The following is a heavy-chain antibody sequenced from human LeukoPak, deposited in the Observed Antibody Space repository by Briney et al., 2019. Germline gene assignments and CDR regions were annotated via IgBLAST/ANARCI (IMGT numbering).Heavy chain of an antibody. V-gene: IGHV3-23*01. CDR3: AKRSRLAGPFDY. CDR2: ISGSGGST. Sequence: PGGSLRLSCAASGFTFSGYAMSWVRQAPGKGLEWVSGISGSGGSTYYADSVKGRFTISRDNSKNTLYVQMNSLRAEDTAVYYCAKRSRLAGPFDYWGQGTLSPSPQ. D-gene: IGHD6-19*01. J-gene: IGHJ4*02. CDR1: GFTFSGYA.